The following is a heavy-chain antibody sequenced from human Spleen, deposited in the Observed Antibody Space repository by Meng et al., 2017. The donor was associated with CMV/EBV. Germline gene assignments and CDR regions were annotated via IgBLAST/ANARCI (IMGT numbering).Heavy chain of an antibody. CDR2: LIPILGIA. CDR3: ARDFRNSGTGTTCWFDP. J-gene: IGHJ5*02. D-gene: IGHD1-1*01. Sequence: SFCSNTIGWVRQAPGQGLEWMGRLIPILGIANYAQKFQGRVTITADKSTGTVYMEMSSLRSEDTAVYYCARDFRNSGTGTTCWFDPWGPGTLVTVSS. V-gene: IGHV1-69*04. CDR1: SFCSNT.